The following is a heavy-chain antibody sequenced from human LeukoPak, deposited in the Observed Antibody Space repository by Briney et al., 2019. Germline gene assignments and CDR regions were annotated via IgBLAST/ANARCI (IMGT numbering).Heavy chain of an antibody. Sequence: SETLSLTCTVSGCSFSSYYWSWVRQPPGKGLEWIGYIYYSGSTNYNPSLKSRVTISVDTSKNQFSLKLSSVTAADTAVYYCARVIAAGQGLTGGAVNWFDHWRQGTLVTVSS. D-gene: IGHD6-6*01. J-gene: IGHJ5*02. CDR2: IYYSGST. CDR1: GCSFSSYY. CDR3: ARVIAAGQGLTGGAVNWFDH. V-gene: IGHV4-59*01.